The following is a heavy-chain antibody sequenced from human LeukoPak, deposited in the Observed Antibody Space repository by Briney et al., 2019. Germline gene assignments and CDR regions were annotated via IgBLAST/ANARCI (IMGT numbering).Heavy chain of an antibody. J-gene: IGHJ6*03. CDR1: GFTFSSYW. CDR2: INSDGSST. V-gene: IGHV3-74*01. CDR3: ARQARGGSYPNYYYYYMDV. D-gene: IGHD1-26*01. Sequence: PGGSLRPSCAASGFTFSSYWMHWVRQAPGKGLVWVSRINSDGSSTSYADSVKGRFTISRDNAKNTLYLQMNSLRAEDTAVYYCARQARGGSYPNYYYYYMDVWGKGTTVTISS.